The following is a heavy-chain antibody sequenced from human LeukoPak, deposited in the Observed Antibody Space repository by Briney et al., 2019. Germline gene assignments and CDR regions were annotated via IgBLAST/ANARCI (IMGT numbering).Heavy chain of an antibody. CDR1: GGSISSSSYY. CDR3: ARPTDYGGYSDY. Sequence: SETLSLACTVSGGSISSSSYYWGWIRQPPGKGLEWIGSIYYSGSAYYNPSLKSRVTISVDTSKNQFSLKLSSVTAADTAVYYCARPTDYGGYSDYWGQGTLVTVSS. D-gene: IGHD4-23*01. V-gene: IGHV4-39*01. CDR2: IYYSGSA. J-gene: IGHJ4*02.